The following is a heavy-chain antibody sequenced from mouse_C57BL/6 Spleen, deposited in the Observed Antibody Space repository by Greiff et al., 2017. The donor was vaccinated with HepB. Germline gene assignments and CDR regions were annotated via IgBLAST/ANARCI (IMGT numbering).Heavy chain of an antibody. J-gene: IGHJ2*01. Sequence: VQLQQSGAELVRPGTSVKMSCKASGYTFTNYWIGWAKQRPGHGLEWIGDIYPGGGYTNYNEKFKGKATLTADKSSSTAYMQFSSLTSEDSAIYYCATYYSIYFDYWGQGTTLTVSS. D-gene: IGHD2-5*01. CDR2: IYPGGGYT. CDR3: ATYYSIYFDY. V-gene: IGHV1-63*01. CDR1: GYTFTNYW.